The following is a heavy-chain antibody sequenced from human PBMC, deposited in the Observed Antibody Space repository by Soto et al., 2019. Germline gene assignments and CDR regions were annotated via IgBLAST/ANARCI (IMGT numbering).Heavy chain of an antibody. V-gene: IGHV4-39*07. CDR3: ARAGGLGAVAADY. CDR1: GGSISSSSYY. D-gene: IGHD6-19*01. Sequence: PSETLSLTCTVSGGSISSSSYYWGWIRQPPGKGLEWIGSIYYSGSTCYNPSLKSRVTISVDRSKNQFSLKLSSVTAADTAVYYCARAGGLGAVAADYWGQGTLVTVSS. CDR2: IYYSGST. J-gene: IGHJ4*02.